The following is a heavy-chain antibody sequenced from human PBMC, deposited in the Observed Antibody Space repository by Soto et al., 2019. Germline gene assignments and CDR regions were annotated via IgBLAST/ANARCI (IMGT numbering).Heavy chain of an antibody. Sequence: GASVVSCKASGYTFTSYGISWVRQAPGQGLEWLGWISGYNGNTNYAQKLQGRVTMTTGTSTSTAYMELRSLRSDDTAVYYCARYSGGYYFDYWGQGTLVTVSS. CDR1: GYTFTSYG. D-gene: IGHD1-26*01. CDR3: ARYSGGYYFDY. V-gene: IGHV1-18*04. CDR2: ISGYNGNT. J-gene: IGHJ4*02.